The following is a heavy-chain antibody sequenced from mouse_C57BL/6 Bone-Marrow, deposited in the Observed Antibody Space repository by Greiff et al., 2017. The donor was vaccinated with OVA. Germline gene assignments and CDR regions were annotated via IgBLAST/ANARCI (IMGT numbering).Heavy chain of an antibody. Sequence: VQRVESGPGLVAPSQSLSITCTVSGFSLTSYAISWVRQPPGKGLEWLGVIWTGGGTNYNSALKSRLSISKDNSKSQVFLKMNSLQTDDTARYYCARKDYYGSYWYFDVWGTGTTVTVSS. CDR1: GFSLTSYA. CDR2: IWTGGGT. CDR3: ARKDYYGSYWYFDV. J-gene: IGHJ1*03. D-gene: IGHD1-1*01. V-gene: IGHV2-9-1*01.